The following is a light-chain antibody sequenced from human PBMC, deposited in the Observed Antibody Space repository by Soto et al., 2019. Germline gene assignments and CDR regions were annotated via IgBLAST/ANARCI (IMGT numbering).Light chain of an antibody. V-gene: IGLV2-14*01. Sequence: QSALTQPASVSGSPGPSITIPCTGTSTDIGGYNYVSWYLQHPGKVPKLLIYDVSNRPSGVSNRFSGSKSGNTASLTISGLQAEDEADYYCSSYTSSVSRYVFGGGTKVTVL. J-gene: IGLJ1*01. CDR2: DVS. CDR3: SSYTSSVSRYV. CDR1: STDIGGYNY.